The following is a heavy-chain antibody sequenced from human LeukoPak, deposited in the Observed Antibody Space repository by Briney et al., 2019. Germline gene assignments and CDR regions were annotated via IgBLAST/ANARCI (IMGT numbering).Heavy chain of an antibody. D-gene: IGHD2-2*01. Sequence: SVKVSCKASGGTFSSYAISWVRQAPGQGLEWMGGIIPIFGTANYAQKFQGRVTITADESTSTAYMELSSLRSEDTAVYYCARGIGYCSSTSCPGNWFDPWGQGTLVTVSS. V-gene: IGHV1-69*13. J-gene: IGHJ5*02. CDR3: ARGIGYCSSTSCPGNWFDP. CDR1: GGTFSSYA. CDR2: IIPIFGTA.